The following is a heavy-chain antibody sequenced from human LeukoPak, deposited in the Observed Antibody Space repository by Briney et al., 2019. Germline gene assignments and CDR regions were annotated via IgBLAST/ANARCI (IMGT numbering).Heavy chain of an antibody. J-gene: IGHJ4*02. CDR3: ARVPPSSGWYPLRYYFDY. V-gene: IGHV1-69*13. D-gene: IGHD6-19*01. Sequence: SVNVSCKASGGTFSSYAISWVRQAPGQGLEWMGGIIPIFGTANYAQKFQGRVTITADESTSTAYMELSSLRSEDTAVYYCARVPPSSGWYPLRYYFDYWGQGTLVTVSS. CDR2: IIPIFGTA. CDR1: GGTFSSYA.